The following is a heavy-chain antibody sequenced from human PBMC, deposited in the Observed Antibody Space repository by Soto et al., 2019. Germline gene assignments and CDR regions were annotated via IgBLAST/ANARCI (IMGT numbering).Heavy chain of an antibody. V-gene: IGHV4-39*01. D-gene: IGHD1-26*01. CDR3: ARRLAEHYYYYGMDV. J-gene: IGHJ6*02. Sequence: LSLTCTVSGGSISSSSYYWGWIRQPPGKGLEWIGSIYYSGSTYYNPSLKSRVTISVDTSKNQFSLKLSSVTAADTAVYYCARRLAEHYYYYGMDVWGQGTTVTVSS. CDR2: IYYSGST. CDR1: GGSISSSSYY.